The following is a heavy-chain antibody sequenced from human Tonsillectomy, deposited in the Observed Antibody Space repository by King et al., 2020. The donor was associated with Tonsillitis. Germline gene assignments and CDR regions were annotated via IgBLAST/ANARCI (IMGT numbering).Heavy chain of an antibody. V-gene: IGHV3-30*02. CDR3: AKDMSVGGTAVDC. D-gene: IGHD1-26*01. CDR2: IWNNGNNK. CDR1: GFTFSTYG. Sequence: VQLVESGGGVVHPGGSLRLSCATSGFTFSTYGMHLVRQAPGRGLEWVAFIWNNGNNKYYADSVKGRFTISRENSENTLYLQMDSLRTEDTAVYYCAKDMSVGGTAVDCWGQGTLVTVSS. J-gene: IGHJ4*02.